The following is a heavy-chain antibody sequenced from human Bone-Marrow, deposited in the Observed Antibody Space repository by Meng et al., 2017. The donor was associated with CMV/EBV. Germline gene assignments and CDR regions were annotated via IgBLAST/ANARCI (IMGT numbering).Heavy chain of an antibody. CDR3: ARDRESYWAY. V-gene: IGHV3-21*01. CDR1: GFTFSSYS. Sequence: GESLKISCAASGFTFSSYSMNWVRQAPGKGLEWVSSISSSSSYIYYADSVKGRFTISRDNAKNSLYLQMNSLRAEDTAVYYCARDRESYWAYWGEGTPVTVSS. CDR2: ISSSSSYI. D-gene: IGHD1-26*01. J-gene: IGHJ4*02.